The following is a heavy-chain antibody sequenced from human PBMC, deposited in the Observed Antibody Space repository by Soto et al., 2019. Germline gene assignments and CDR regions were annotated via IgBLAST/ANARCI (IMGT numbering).Heavy chain of an antibody. CDR1: GFTVSSNY. V-gene: IGHV3-53*01. D-gene: IGHD3-22*01. Sequence: GGSLRLSCAASGFTVSSNYMSWVRQAPGKGLEWVSVIYSGGSTYYADSVKGRFTISRDNSKNTLYLQMNSLRAEDTAAYYCARGGSSGYYYYGMDVWGQGTTVTVSS. J-gene: IGHJ6*02. CDR2: IYSGGST. CDR3: ARGGSSGYYYYGMDV.